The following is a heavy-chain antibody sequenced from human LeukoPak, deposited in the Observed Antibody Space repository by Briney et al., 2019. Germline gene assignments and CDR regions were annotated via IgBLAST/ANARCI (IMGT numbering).Heavy chain of an antibody. CDR3: ARWYLRGCSGSPCFDY. D-gene: IGHD2-15*01. CDR2: LTVSGRT. Sequence: SESLSLTCAVYGGSLSSYFWSWVRQPPGKGLEWLGELTVSGRTSYNPSLKSRVTIAEDTSKNQFSLKLSTVTAADTAVYYCARWYLRGCSGSPCFDYWDQGTLVTVSS. CDR1: GGSLSSYF. J-gene: IGHJ4*02. V-gene: IGHV4-34*01.